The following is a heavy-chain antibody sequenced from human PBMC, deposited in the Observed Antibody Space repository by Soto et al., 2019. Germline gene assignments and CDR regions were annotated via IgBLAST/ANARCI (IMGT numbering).Heavy chain of an antibody. Sequence: QVQLVQSGAEEKKPGASVKVSFKASGYTFTSYAVHWVRQAPGQGLECIGWIKAGNGNTKYSQKFQGRVTLTRETSASHAYMEMSSLRSEDTAVYYCARRIVVGNAIDYWGQGTLVTVSS. CDR2: IKAGNGNT. CDR3: ARRIVVGNAIDY. V-gene: IGHV1-3*05. CDR1: GYTFTSYA. D-gene: IGHD2-21*01. J-gene: IGHJ4*02.